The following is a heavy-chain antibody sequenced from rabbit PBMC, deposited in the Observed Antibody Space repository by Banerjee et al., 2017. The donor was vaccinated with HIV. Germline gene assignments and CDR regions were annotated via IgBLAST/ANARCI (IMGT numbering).Heavy chain of an antibody. J-gene: IGHJ4*01. CDR2: IDSIFGSA. V-gene: IGHV1S47*01. D-gene: IGHD1-1*01. CDR3: ARSYSGNLYFHL. Sequence: QEHLEKSGGGLVQPGGSLKLSCKASGFDFSTYGVSWVRQAPGKGLEWIGYIDSIFGSAYYASWVNGRFSISRENTQNTVSLQLNSLTAADTATYFCARSYSGNLYFHLWGPGTLVTVS. CDR1: GFDFSTYG.